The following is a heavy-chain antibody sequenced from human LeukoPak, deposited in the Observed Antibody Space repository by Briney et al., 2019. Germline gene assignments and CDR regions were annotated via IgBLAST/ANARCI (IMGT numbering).Heavy chain of an antibody. CDR2: IHHSGST. J-gene: IGHJ6*03. V-gene: IGHV4-38-2*01. CDR3: ARGEDCGGNCYSGYYYYYMDV. Sequence: PSETLSLTCAVSGYSINSGHYWGCIRQPPGKGLEWIGSIHHSGSTYYTPSLKSRVTISVDTPTTQLSLKLSSLTAAAPAAYYVARGEDCGGNCYSGYYYYYMDVWDKGTTVTVSS. D-gene: IGHD2-21*01. CDR1: GYSINSGHY.